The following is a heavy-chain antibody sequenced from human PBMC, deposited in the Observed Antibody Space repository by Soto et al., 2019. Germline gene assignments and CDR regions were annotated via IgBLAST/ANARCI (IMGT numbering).Heavy chain of an antibody. CDR3: AKEYSSSVFSNDAFDI. CDR2: ISVSGCST. Sequence: EVQLLESGGGLVQPGGSLRLSCAASGFTFNSYAMTWVRQAPGKGLEWVSAISVSGCSTYYANSVKGRFTISRDNSKNTLYLQMNSLRAEDTAVYYCAKEYSSSVFSNDAFDIWGQGTMVTVSS. D-gene: IGHD6-6*01. CDR1: GFTFNSYA. J-gene: IGHJ3*02. V-gene: IGHV3-23*01.